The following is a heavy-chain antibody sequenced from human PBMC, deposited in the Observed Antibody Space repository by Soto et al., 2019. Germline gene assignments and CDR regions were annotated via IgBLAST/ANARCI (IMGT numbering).Heavy chain of an antibody. Sequence: ASVKVSCKASGYMFTYYYIHWVRQGPGQGLEWMGIINPNGGTTTYAQNFQGRVTMTRDTSTSTVYMELTSLTSEDTAVYYCAREEELRSYNWFDPWGQGTLVTVSS. V-gene: IGHV1-46*01. CDR3: AREEELRSYNWFDP. CDR2: INPNGGTT. CDR1: GYMFTYYY. J-gene: IGHJ5*02. D-gene: IGHD1-7*01.